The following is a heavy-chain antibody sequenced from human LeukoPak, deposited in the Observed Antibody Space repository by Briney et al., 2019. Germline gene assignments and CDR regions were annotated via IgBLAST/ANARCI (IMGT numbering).Heavy chain of an antibody. J-gene: IGHJ5*02. D-gene: IGHD2-8*01. CDR3: ARAGIPGYCTNVTCSNWLDP. CDR1: GDTFTTYA. V-gene: IGHV1-69*06. Sequence: ASVKVSCKASGDTFTTYAIIWVRQAPGQGLEWMGGIIPMFDTPNYAQRLQGRVAITADKSTKTAYMELTSLRSEDTAVYYCARAGIPGYCTNVTCSNWLDPWGQGTLVTVSS. CDR2: IIPMFDTP.